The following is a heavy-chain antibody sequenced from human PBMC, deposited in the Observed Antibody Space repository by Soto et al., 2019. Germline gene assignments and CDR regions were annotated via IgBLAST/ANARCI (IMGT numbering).Heavy chain of an antibody. V-gene: IGHV1-18*01. J-gene: IGHJ4*02. CDR3: ARTYGSGDYFLPFEY. CDR1: GYMFNTYG. D-gene: IGHD3-10*01. CDR2: ISVYNGNI. Sequence: QVQLLQSGAEVKEPGASVKVSCKASGYMFNTYGITWVRQAPGQGLEWMGWISVYNGNIDYAQKFEGRVTMTTDTSTSTAYMELKSLTSDDTAVYYCARTYGSGDYFLPFEYWGQGTPVSVSS.